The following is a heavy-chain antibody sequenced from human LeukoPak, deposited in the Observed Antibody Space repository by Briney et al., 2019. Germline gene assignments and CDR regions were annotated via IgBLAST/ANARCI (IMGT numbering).Heavy chain of an antibody. Sequence: GGSLRLSCAVSGFTFSSFTMSWVRQAPGKGLEWVSTSSISGGGTNYADSVNGRFTISRDNSKNTLYLQMTSLRVDDTAVYYCAKDGYYYDSSGSDHWGQGTLVTVSS. V-gene: IGHV3-23*01. CDR3: AKDGYYYDSSGSDH. D-gene: IGHD3-22*01. J-gene: IGHJ4*02. CDR1: GFTFSSFT. CDR2: SSISGGGT.